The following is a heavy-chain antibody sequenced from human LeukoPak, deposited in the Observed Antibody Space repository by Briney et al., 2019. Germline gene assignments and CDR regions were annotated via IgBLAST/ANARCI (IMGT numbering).Heavy chain of an antibody. V-gene: IGHV4-34*01. D-gene: IGHD2-8*01. CDR1: GGSFSGYY. CDR2: INHSGTT. Sequence: PSETLSLTCAVYGGSFSGYYWSWIRQPPGKGLEWIGEINHSGTTNYNPSLKSRVTISVDTSKNQFSLKLSSVTAADTAVYYCSGVRPIAPYYSMDVWGKGITVTVFS. CDR3: SGVRPIAPYYSMDV. J-gene: IGHJ6*01.